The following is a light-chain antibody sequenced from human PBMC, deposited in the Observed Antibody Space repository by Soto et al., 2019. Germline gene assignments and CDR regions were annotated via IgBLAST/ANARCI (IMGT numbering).Light chain of an antibody. V-gene: IGKV3-11*01. Sequence: EIVLTQSPATLSLSPGERATLSCRASQSVSSYLAWYQQKPGQATRLLIYDASNKATGIPARFSDSGSGTDFTLTISSLEPEDFAVYYCQQRSNWLMYTFGQGTKLEIK. CDR1: QSVSSY. CDR3: QQRSNWLMYT. J-gene: IGKJ2*01. CDR2: DAS.